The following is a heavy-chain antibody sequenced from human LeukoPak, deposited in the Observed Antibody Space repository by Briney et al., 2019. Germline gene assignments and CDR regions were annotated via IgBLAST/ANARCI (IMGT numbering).Heavy chain of an antibody. V-gene: IGHV4-39*07. D-gene: IGHD4-23*01. CDR3: ARVQPGGGNKY. J-gene: IGHJ4*02. CDR1: GGSISSGDYY. CDR2: IYHSGST. Sequence: PSETLSLTCTVSGGSISSGDYYWSWIRQPPGKGLEWIGSIYHSGSTYYNPSLKSRVTISVDTSKNQFSLKLSSVTAADTAVYYCARVQPGGGNKYWGQGTLVTVSS.